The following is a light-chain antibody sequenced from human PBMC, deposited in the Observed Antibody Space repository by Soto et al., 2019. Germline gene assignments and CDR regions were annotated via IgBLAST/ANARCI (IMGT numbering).Light chain of an antibody. J-gene: IGKJ1*01. V-gene: IGKV1-5*03. Sequence: IQMTQSPSTLSGSVGDRVTITCRASQTISSWLAWYQQKPGKAPKLVSYKASTLKSGVPSRFSGSGSGTEFTLTISSLKPDDFETYYCQHYNSYSEAFGQGTKVDIK. CDR1: QTISSW. CDR2: KAS. CDR3: QHYNSYSEA.